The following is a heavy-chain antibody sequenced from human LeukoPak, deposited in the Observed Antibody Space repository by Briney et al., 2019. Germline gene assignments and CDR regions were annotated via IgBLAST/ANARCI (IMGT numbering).Heavy chain of an antibody. CDR3: ARIYYYDSSGYYLSSTNGNDIDY. Sequence: SETLSLTCTVSGGSISSGSYYWSWIRQPAGKGLEWIGRIYTSGSTNYNPSLKSRVTISVDTSKNQFSLKLSSVTAADTAVYYYARIYYYDSSGYYLSSTNGNDIDYWGQGTLVTVSS. V-gene: IGHV4-61*02. CDR2: IYTSGST. D-gene: IGHD3-22*01. J-gene: IGHJ4*02. CDR1: GGSISSGSYY.